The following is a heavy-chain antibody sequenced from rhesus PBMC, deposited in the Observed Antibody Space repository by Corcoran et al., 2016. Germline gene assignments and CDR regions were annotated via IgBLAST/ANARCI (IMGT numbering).Heavy chain of an antibody. CDR2: IIHLVAVT. CDR3: ARGRYAYWYFDI. V-gene: IGHV1-198*02. CDR1: GFTYGSYA. J-gene: IGHJ2*01. D-gene: IGHD1-1*01. Sequence: QVQLVQSGAEVKKPGASVQVSCKASGFTYGSYAISWVRQAAGKGIEWMVVIIHLVAVTNYAEKFQGRVKMTEDTSTSTACMELSSLRYEDTGVYYCARGRYAYWYFDIWGPGTPITISS.